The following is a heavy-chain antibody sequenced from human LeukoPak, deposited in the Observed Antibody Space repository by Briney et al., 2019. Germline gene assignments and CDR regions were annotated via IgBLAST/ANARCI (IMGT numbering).Heavy chain of an antibody. J-gene: IGHJ6*02. CDR3: ARCGTPNNYFYYGMDV. D-gene: IGHD1-26*01. CDR1: GFNFSDFY. Sequence: PGGSLRLSCAASGFNFSDFYMSWIRQAPGKGLEWVSYISSSSSYTNYADSVTGRFTISRDNAKNSLYLQMNSLRAEDTAVYYCARCGTPNNYFYYGMDVWGQGTTVTVSS. CDR2: ISSSSSYT. V-gene: IGHV3-11*03.